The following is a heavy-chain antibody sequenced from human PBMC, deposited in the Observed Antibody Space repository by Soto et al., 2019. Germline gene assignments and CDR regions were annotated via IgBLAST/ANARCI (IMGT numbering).Heavy chain of an antibody. Sequence: QVQLVESGGGVVQPGRSLSLSCAASGFTFDTYGMHWVRQAPGKGLEWLAVTSWDEGSKYYADSVKGRFTISRDNSKNTLYLQMHSLRHEDTAIYFCAREGTGDDDWGDHWGQGTLVTVSS. CDR2: TSWDEGSK. J-gene: IGHJ5*02. V-gene: IGHV3-30*03. CDR3: AREGTGDDDWGDH. D-gene: IGHD7-27*01. CDR1: GFTFDTYG.